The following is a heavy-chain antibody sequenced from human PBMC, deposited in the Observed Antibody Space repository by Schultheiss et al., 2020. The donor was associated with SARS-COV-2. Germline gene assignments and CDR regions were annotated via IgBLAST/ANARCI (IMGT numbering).Heavy chain of an antibody. CDR2: IYYSGST. D-gene: IGHD3-10*01. CDR1: GGSISSYY. J-gene: IGHJ5*02. CDR3: ARGVMVLGGSGIFDP. Sequence: SETLSLTCTVSGGSISSYYWGWIRQPPGKGLEWIGNIYYSGSTNYNPSLKSRVTISVDTSKNQFSLKLSSVTAADTAVYYCARGVMVLGGSGIFDPWGQGTLVTVSS. V-gene: IGHV4-59*01.